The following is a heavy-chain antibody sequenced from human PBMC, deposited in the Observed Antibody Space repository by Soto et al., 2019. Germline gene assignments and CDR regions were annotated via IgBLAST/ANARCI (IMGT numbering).Heavy chain of an antibody. CDR1: GGTFSSYA. CDR3: ARVRYLDTDYYYYYGMDV. D-gene: IGHD3-9*01. V-gene: IGHV1-69*01. CDR2: IIPIFGTA. J-gene: IGHJ6*01. Sequence: HVQLVQSGAEVKKPGSSVKGSCKASGGTFSSYAISWVRQAPGQGREWMGGIIPIFGTANYAQKFQGRDAITGDESTSTAYMELRSLRSDDTAVYYCARVRYLDTDYYYYYGMDVWGKGPRSPSPQ.